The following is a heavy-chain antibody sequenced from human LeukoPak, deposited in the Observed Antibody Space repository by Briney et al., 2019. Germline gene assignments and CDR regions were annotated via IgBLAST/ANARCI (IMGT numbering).Heavy chain of an antibody. D-gene: IGHD4-17*01. CDR1: GFTLSSYG. J-gene: IGHJ3*02. V-gene: IGHV3-30*02. CDR2: IRYDGNNK. Sequence: PGRSLRLSCAASGFTLSSYGMDWVSQAPGKGLEWVAFIRYDGNNKDYADSVKGRFTISRDNSKNTLFLQMNSLRVEDTAVYYCAKGYGDLVAFDIWGQGTMVTVSS. CDR3: AKGYGDLVAFDI.